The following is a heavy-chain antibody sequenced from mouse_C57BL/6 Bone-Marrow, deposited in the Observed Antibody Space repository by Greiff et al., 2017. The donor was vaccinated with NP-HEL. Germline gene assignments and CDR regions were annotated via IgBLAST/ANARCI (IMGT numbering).Heavy chain of an antibody. CDR3: ARDSSGDFDY. J-gene: IGHJ2*01. CDR2: ISDGGSYT. V-gene: IGHV5-4*01. CDR1: GFTFSSYA. Sequence: EVQGVESGGGLVKPGGSLKLSCAASGFTFSSYAMSWVRQTPEKRLEWVATISDGGSYTYYPDNVKGRFTISRDNAKNNLYLQMSHLKSEDTAMYYCARDSSGDFDYWGQGTTLTVSS. D-gene: IGHD3-2*02.